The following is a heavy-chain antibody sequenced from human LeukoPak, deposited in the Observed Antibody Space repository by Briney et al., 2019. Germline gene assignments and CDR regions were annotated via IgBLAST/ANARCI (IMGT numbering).Heavy chain of an antibody. CDR2: IYYSGST. CDR1: GGSISSYY. CDR3: ARHAPMGEAARLGYFDY. D-gene: IGHD6-6*01. Sequence: SETLSLTCTVSGGSISSYYWSWIRQPPGKGLEWIGYIYYSGSTNYNPSLKSRVTISVDTSKNQFSLKLSSVTAADTAVYYCARHAPMGEAARLGYFDYWGQGTLVTVSS. J-gene: IGHJ4*02. V-gene: IGHV4-59*08.